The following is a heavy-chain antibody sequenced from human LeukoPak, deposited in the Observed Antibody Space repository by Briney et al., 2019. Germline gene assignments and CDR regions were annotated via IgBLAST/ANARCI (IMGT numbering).Heavy chain of an antibody. CDR2: INHSGST. Sequence: SETLSLTCAVYGGSFSGYYWSWIRQPPGKGLEWIGEINHSGSTNYNPSLKSRVTISVDRSKNQFSLKLSSVTAADTAVYYCARGSEGYPNYWGQGTLVTVSS. CDR3: ARGSEGYPNY. J-gene: IGHJ4*02. CDR1: GGSFSGYY. D-gene: IGHD5-12*01. V-gene: IGHV4-34*01.